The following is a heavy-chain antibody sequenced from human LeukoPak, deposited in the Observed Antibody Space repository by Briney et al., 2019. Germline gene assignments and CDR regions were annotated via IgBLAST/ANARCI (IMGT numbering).Heavy chain of an antibody. CDR1: GGSISNNNYS. CDR2: IHYSGST. J-gene: IGHJ5*02. CDR3: ARLVDDYGDSSNWSDP. Sequence: SETLSLTCTVSGGSISNNNYSWGWIRQPPGKGLEWIGSIHYSGSTYYNSSLKSRVAISVDTSKNQSSLKLTSVTAADAAVYFCARLVDDYGDSSNWSDPWGQGTLVTVSS. D-gene: IGHD4-17*01. V-gene: IGHV4-39*01.